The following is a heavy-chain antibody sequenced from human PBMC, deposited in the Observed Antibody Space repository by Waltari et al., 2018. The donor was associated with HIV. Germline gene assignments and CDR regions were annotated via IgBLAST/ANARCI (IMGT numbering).Heavy chain of an antibody. CDR1: RFPFKFYW. CDR2: INRDGTEE. V-gene: IGHV3-7*01. CDR3: ARTNFYDF. Sequence: EVQLVESGGGLVQPGGSLRLSCATSRFPFKFYWMNWVRQAPGKGLEWVANINRDGTEENYLESVRGRFTISRDNAENSLYLQMNNLRVEDTAIYYCARTNFYDFWGRGTLITVSS. J-gene: IGHJ4*01.